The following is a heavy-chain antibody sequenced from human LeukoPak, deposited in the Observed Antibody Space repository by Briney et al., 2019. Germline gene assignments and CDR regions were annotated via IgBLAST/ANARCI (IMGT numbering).Heavy chain of an antibody. V-gene: IGHV4-39*01. Sequence: SETLSLTCTVSGDSISSSNSFWGWIRQPPGKGLEWIGNIYYSESTYYKPSLKSRVTISVDTSKNQFSLKLSSVTAADTAVYYCARPPSYCNSNSCSLAYWGQGTLVTVSS. J-gene: IGHJ4*02. CDR2: IYYSEST. CDR3: ARPPSYCNSNSCSLAY. D-gene: IGHD2/OR15-2a*01. CDR1: GDSISSSNSF.